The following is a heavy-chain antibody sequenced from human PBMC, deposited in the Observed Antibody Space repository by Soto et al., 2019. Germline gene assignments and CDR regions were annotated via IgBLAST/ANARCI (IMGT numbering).Heavy chain of an antibody. V-gene: IGHV1-2*04. CDR1: GYTFTGYY. J-gene: IGHJ4*02. CDR3: AICSYDYIWGSYRYNTYFDY. Sequence: ASVKVSCKASGYTFTGYYMHWVRQAPGQGLEWMGWINPNSGGTNYAQKFRGWVTMTRDTSISTAYMELSRLRSDDTAVYYCAICSYDYIWGSYRYNTYFDYWGQGTLVTVSS. D-gene: IGHD3-16*02. CDR2: INPNSGGT.